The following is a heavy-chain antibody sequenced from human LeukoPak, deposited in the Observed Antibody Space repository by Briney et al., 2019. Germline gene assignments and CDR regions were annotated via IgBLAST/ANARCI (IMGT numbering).Heavy chain of an antibody. CDR2: ISSSGSTI. CDR1: QFTFSSYS. D-gene: IGHD3-10*02. CDR3: AELGITMIGGV. Sequence: GGSLRLSCAASQFTFSSYSMNWVRQAPGKGLEWVSYISSSGSTIYYADSVKGRFTISRDNAKNSLYLQMNSLRAEDTAVYYCAELGITMIGGVWGKGTTVTISS. J-gene: IGHJ6*04. V-gene: IGHV3-48*04.